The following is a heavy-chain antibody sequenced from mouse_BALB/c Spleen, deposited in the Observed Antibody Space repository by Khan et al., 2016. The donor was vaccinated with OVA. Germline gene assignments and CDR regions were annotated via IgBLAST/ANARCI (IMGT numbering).Heavy chain of an antibody. CDR1: GYSFTLYY. CDR3: ARGYDFVAS. V-gene: IGHV1-26*01. J-gene: IGHJ3*01. D-gene: IGHD2-14*01. CDR2: VNPNTDNI. Sequence: VHVKQSGPDLVKPGASVKLSCKASGYSFTLYYMSWVKQSHGKSLEWIGRVNPNTDNINYNQEFKGKAILTVDKSSNTAYMELRSLTSEDSAVYFCARGYDFVASWGQGTLVTVSA.